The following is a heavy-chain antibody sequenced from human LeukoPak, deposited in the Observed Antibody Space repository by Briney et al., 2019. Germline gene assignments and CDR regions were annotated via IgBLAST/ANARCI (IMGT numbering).Heavy chain of an antibody. CDR2: ISSSINTI. D-gene: IGHD1-26*01. V-gene: IGHV3-48*01. J-gene: IGHJ4*02. CDR3: ARVRGSYYLDY. CDR1: GFTFSSYS. Sequence: GGSLRLSCADSGFTFSSYSMNWVRQAPGKGLEWVSYISSSINTIYYADSVKGRFTISRDNAKNSLYLQMNSLRAEDTAVYYCARVRGSYYLDYWGQGTLVTVSS.